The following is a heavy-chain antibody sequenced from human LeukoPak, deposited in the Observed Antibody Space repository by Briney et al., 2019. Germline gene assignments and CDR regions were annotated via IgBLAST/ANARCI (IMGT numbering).Heavy chain of an antibody. V-gene: IGHV3-48*01. CDR1: GFTFSNYN. J-gene: IGHJ3*02. Sequence: PGGSLRLSCAASGFTFSNYNMVWVRQTPGRGLEWVAYISFSSSVIFYADSVRGRFTISRDNAKNSLYLQMNSLRAEDTAVYYCTRDHHRRHYDSQARNTFDIWGQGTMVTVSS. D-gene: IGHD3-22*01. CDR3: TRDHHRRHYDSQARNTFDI. CDR2: ISFSSSVI.